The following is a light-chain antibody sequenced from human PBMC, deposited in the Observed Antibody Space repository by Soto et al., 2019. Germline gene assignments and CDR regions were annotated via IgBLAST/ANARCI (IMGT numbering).Light chain of an antibody. Sequence: QPVLTQPPSLSGAPGQTVTISCTGSTSNIGGGYDVHWYQQLPGTAPKLLVYGNINRPSRIPDRFSGSKSDTSASLAITGLQADDEADYYCQSYDSSLSAWVFGGGTKLTVL. CDR1: TSNIGGGYD. CDR3: QSYDSSLSAWV. V-gene: IGLV1-40*01. J-gene: IGLJ3*02. CDR2: GNI.